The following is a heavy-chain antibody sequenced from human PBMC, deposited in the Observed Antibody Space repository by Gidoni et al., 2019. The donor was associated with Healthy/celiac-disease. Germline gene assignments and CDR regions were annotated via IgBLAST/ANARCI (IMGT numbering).Heavy chain of an antibody. CDR2: ISYDGSNK. J-gene: IGHJ4*02. Sequence: QVQLVESGGGVFQPGSSLLLSCAPSGFTFRSYGMHWVRQAPGKGLEWVAVISYDGSNKYYADSVKGRFTISRDNSKNTLYLQMNSLRAEDTAVYYCAKVAYYDILTGYPDYWGQGTLVTVSS. CDR1: GFTFRSYG. CDR3: AKVAYYDILTGYPDY. V-gene: IGHV3-30*18. D-gene: IGHD3-9*01.